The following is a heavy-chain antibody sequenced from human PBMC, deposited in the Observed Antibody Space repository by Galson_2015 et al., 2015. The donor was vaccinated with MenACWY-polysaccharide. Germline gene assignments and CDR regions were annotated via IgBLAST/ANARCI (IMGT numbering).Heavy chain of an antibody. CDR2: IRYDGRDK. Sequence: SLRLSCAASGFTFSSYGMHWVRQAPGKGLKWVAFIRYDGRDKYYADFVKGRFTLSRDNSKNTLYLRMDSLRAEDTAVYYCAKDRTAAASDGDYWGQGTLVTVSS. CDR3: AKDRTAAASDGDY. D-gene: IGHD6-13*01. V-gene: IGHV3-30*02. CDR1: GFTFSSYG. J-gene: IGHJ4*02.